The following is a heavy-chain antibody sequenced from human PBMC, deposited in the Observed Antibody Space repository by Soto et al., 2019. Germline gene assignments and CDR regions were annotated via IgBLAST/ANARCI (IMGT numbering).Heavy chain of an antibody. CDR1: GDYVSSNSAT. D-gene: IGHD3-22*01. J-gene: IGHJ4*02. CDR3: ARVGVISGHAFDY. V-gene: IGHV6-1*01. Sequence: SQTLSLTCAISGDYVSSNSATWNWIRQSPSRGLEWLGRTYFRSEWYNDYAVSVKSRITINPDTSKNQFSLQLNSVTPEDTAVYYCARVGVISGHAFDYWGQGTRVTVSS. CDR2: TYFRSEWYN.